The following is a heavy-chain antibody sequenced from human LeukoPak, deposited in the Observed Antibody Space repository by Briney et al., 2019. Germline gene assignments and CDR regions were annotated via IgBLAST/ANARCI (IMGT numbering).Heavy chain of an antibody. D-gene: IGHD6-13*01. CDR2: ISWNSGSI. J-gene: IGHJ3*02. Sequence: PGGSLRLSCAASGFTFSSYAMSWVRQAPGKGLEWVSGISWNSGSIGYADSVKGRFTISRDNAKNSLYLQMNSLRAEDTALYYCAKGIAAAGHDAFDIWGQGTMVTVSS. V-gene: IGHV3-9*01. CDR3: AKGIAAAGHDAFDI. CDR1: GFTFSSYA.